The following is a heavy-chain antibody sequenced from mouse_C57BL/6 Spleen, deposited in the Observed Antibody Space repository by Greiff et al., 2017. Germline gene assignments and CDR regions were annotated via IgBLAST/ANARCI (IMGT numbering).Heavy chain of an antibody. D-gene: IGHD1-1*02. V-gene: IGHV1-42*01. CDR1: GYSFTGYY. J-gene: IGHJ4*01. CDR2: INPSTGGT. CDR3: ATGGRAYAMDY. Sequence: VQLKESGPELVKPGASVKISCKASGYSFTGYYMNWVKQSPEKSLEWIGEINPSTGGTTYNQKFKAKATLTVDKSSSTAYMQLKSLTSEDSAVYYCATGGRAYAMDYWGQGTSVTVSS.